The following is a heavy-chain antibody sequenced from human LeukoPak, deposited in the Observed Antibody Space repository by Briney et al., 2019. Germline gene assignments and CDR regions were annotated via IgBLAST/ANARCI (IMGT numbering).Heavy chain of an antibody. CDR3: ARDLGLSVGVTPFAS. D-gene: IGHD1-26*01. CDR2: ICGSGSSIHCVDS. CDR1: EFTFDNYA. Sequence: PGGSLRLSCAASEFTFDNYAMSWVRQAPGKGLEWVSSICGSGSSIHCVDSYYRDSVKGRFTISRDNSKDTLYLQMNSLRAEDTAVYYCARDLGLSVGVTPFASWGRGTLVTVSS. J-gene: IGHJ4*02. V-gene: IGHV3-23*01.